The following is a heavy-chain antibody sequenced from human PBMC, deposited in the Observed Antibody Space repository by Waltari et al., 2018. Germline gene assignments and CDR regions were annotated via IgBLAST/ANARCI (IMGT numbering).Heavy chain of an antibody. J-gene: IGHJ4*02. D-gene: IGHD3-10*01. CDR1: GFTFSSYW. CDR2: IKQDGSEK. CDR3: ARGSYGSGSYGLRRPLDY. V-gene: IGHV3-7*01. Sequence: EVQLVESGGGLVQPGGSLRLSCAASGFTFSSYWMSWVRQAPGKGLEWVANIKQDGSEKYYVDSVKGRFTISRDNAKNSLYLQMNSLRAEDTAVYYCARGSYGSGSYGLRRPLDYWGQGTLVTVSS.